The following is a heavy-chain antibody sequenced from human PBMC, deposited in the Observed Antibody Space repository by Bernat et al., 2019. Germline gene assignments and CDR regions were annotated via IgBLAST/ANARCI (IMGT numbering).Heavy chain of an antibody. V-gene: IGHV3-53*01. Sequence: EVQLMESGGGLIQPGGSLRLSCAASGFTVTSTYMIWVRQAPGKGLEWVSVIYNDGGTNYADSVKGRFTISRDTSKNTLYLQMSSLRAEDTAVYYCARDKRLDPWGQGTLVTVSS. CDR3: ARDKRLDP. J-gene: IGHJ5*02. CDR2: IYNDGGT. CDR1: GFTVTSTY.